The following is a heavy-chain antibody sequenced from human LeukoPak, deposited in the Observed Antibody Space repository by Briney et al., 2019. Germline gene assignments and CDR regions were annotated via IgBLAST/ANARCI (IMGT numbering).Heavy chain of an antibody. CDR3: AKDREYSYGPDY. CDR2: IRYDGSNK. V-gene: IGHV3-30*02. Sequence: GGSLRLSCAPSGFTFNSYGMHWVRQAPGKGLEWVAFIRYDGSNKYYTDSVKGRFTISRDNSKNTLYLQMNSLRAEDTAVYYCAKDREYSYGPDYWGQGTLVTVSS. D-gene: IGHD5-18*01. J-gene: IGHJ4*02. CDR1: GFTFNSYG.